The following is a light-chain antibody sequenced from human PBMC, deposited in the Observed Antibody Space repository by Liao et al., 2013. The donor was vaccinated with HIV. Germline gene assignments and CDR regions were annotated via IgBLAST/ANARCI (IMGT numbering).Light chain of an antibody. J-gene: IGLJ2*01. CDR1: NIGGKS. CDR2: YDR. Sequence: SYVLTQPPSVSVAPGHTARITCAGDNIGGKSVHWYQQRPGQAPVLVIHYDRDRPSGIPERFSGSSSGTTVTLTISGAQIEDEADYHCYSAADNNLVFGGGTKLTVL. CDR3: YSAADNNLV. V-gene: IGLV3-21*01.